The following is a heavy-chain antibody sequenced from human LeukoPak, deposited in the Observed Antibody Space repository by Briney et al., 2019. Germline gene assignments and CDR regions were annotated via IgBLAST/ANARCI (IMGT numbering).Heavy chain of an antibody. CDR3: ARGLNWFDP. CDR1: GGSFSGYY. Sequence: PSETLSLTCAVYGGSFSGYYWTWIRQPPGKGLEWIGYIYYSGSTDYNPSLKSRVTMSVDTSKNQFSLKLTSVTAADTAVYYCARGLNWFDPWGQGTLVTVSS. J-gene: IGHJ5*02. V-gene: IGHV4-59*01. CDR2: IYYSGST.